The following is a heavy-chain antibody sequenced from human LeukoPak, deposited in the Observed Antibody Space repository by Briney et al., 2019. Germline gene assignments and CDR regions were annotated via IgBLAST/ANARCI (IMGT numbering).Heavy chain of an antibody. D-gene: IGHD3-22*01. CDR3: ARAMISGTYY. CDR2: INSDGSTT. V-gene: IGHV3-74*01. Sequence: GGSLRLSCAASGFSFSSSWLHWVRQAPGKGLVWVSRINSDGSTTTYADSVRGRFTISRDNAKNTLYLQMNSLRAEDTAVYYCARAMISGTYYWGQGTLVTVSS. CDR1: GFSFSSSW. J-gene: IGHJ4*02.